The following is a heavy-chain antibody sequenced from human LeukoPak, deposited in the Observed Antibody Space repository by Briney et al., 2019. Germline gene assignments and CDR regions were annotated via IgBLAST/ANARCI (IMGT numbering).Heavy chain of an antibody. CDR1: GYTFTGYY. D-gene: IGHD5/OR15-5a*01. V-gene: IGHV1-2*02. CDR3: ARDLGSTFATFDP. J-gene: IGHJ5*02. Sequence: ASVKVSCKASGYTFTGYYMHWVRQAPGQGLEWMGWINPNSGGTNYAQKFQGRVTMTTDTSTSTAYMELRSLRPDDTAVYYCARDLGSTFATFDPWGQGTLVTVSS. CDR2: INPNSGGT.